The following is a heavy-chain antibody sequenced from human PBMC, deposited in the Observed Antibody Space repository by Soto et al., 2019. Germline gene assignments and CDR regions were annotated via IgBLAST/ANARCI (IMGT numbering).Heavy chain of an antibody. V-gene: IGHV5-10-1*01. J-gene: IGHJ5*02. CDR2: IDPSDSYT. Sequence: HGESRKISCQASGYTFTDYWISWVRQMPGKGLEWVGNIDPSDSYTNYSPSFQGHVSISVDTSINTAFLQWPSLRVSDAAMYYCARHRTSYSSSWYGPWGQGTLVTVPQ. CDR1: GYTFTDYW. D-gene: IGHD4-4*01. CDR3: ARHRTSYSSSWYGP.